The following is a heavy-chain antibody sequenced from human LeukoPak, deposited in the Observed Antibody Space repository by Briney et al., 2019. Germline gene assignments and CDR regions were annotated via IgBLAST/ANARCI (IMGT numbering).Heavy chain of an antibody. Sequence: SETLSLTCTVSGGSISSGSYYWSWIRQPAGKRLEWIGRIYTSGSTNYNPSLQSRVTISVDTSKNQFSLKLSSVTAADTAVYYCASGLRYFDLYYWGQGTLVTVSS. J-gene: IGHJ4*02. D-gene: IGHD3-9*01. V-gene: IGHV4-61*02. CDR2: IYTSGST. CDR3: ASGLRYFDLYY. CDR1: GGSISSGSYY.